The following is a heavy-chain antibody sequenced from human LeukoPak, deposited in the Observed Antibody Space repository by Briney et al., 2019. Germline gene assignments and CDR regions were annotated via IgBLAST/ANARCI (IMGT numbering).Heavy chain of an antibody. CDR1: GDSISGSNW. J-gene: IGHJ3*02. CDR3: ARVIAAAGTIAADAFDI. CDR2: IYHSGST. D-gene: IGHD6-13*01. Sequence: PSETLSLTCDVSGDSISGSNWWNWVRQPPGKGLEWIGGIYHSGSTNYNPSLKSRVTMSVDKSKNQFSLKLSSVTAADTAVFYCARVIAAAGTIAADAFDIWGQGTMVTVSS. V-gene: IGHV4/OR15-8*01.